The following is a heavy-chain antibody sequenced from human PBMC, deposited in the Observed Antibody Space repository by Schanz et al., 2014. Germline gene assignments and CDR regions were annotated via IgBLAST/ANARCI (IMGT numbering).Heavy chain of an antibody. V-gene: IGHV3-23*04. CDR2: ISGRDGST. CDR3: ARDHTTESYYSAGPPIDY. J-gene: IGHJ4*02. Sequence: EVQLVESGGGLVQPGGSLRLSCTASGFTFSSYSMNWVRQAPGMGLEWVSAISGRDGSTYYADSVRGRFTISRDNSKNTLFLQMNSLRAEDTAVYYCARDHTTESYYSAGPPIDYWGQGTLLTVSS. D-gene: IGHD1-26*01. CDR1: GFTFSSYS.